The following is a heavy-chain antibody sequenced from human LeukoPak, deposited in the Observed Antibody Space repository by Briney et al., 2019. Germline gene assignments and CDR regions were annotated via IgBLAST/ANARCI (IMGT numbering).Heavy chain of an antibody. D-gene: IGHD3-9*01. Sequence: PGGSLRLSCAASGFTFDDYAMHWVRQAPGKGLEWVSLTSWDGGSTYYADSVKGRFTISRDNSKNSLYLQMNSLRAEDTALYYCAKGGYDILTGRFDYWGQGTLVTVSS. CDR2: TSWDGGST. CDR1: GFTFDDYA. V-gene: IGHV3-43D*04. CDR3: AKGGYDILTGRFDY. J-gene: IGHJ4*02.